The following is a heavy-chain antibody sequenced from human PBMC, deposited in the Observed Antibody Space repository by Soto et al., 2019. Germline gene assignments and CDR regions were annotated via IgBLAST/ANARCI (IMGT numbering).Heavy chain of an antibody. Sequence: GGSLRLSCAASGFTFSSYWMHWVRQAPGKGLVWVSRINSDGSSTSYADSVKGRFTISRDNAKNTLYLQMNSLRAEDTAVYYWARDLSPSYSGWPDYFDYWGQGTLVTVSS. V-gene: IGHV3-74*01. CDR3: ARDLSPSYSGWPDYFDY. CDR1: GFTFSSYW. CDR2: INSDGSST. J-gene: IGHJ4*02. D-gene: IGHD6-19*01.